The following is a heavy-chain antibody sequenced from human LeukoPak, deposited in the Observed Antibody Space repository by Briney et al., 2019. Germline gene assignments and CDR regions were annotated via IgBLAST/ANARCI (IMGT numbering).Heavy chain of an antibody. V-gene: IGHV4-61*08. CDR3: ASELDGTLRY. J-gene: IGHJ4*02. CDR1: GASFNSDDHY. CDR2: IYYSGST. Sequence: SETLSLTCTVSGASFNSDDHYWSWIRQPPGKGLEWIGYIYYSGSTNYNPSLKSRVTISVDTSKNQFSLKLSSVTAADTAVYYCASELDGTLRYWGQGTLVTVSS. D-gene: IGHD1-1*01.